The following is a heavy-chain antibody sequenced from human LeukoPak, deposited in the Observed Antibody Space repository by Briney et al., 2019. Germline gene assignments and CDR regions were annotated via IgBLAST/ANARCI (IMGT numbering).Heavy chain of an antibody. CDR2: IGSSSSYI. D-gene: IGHD6-19*01. CDR3: ARASQLRSGWIDWYFAY. V-gene: IGHV3-21*01. CDR1: GFTLSSYS. J-gene: IGHJ4*02. Sequence: GGPLSLSCAASGFTLSSYSMNWVRQAPGKGREWVSSIGSSSSYIYYADPVKGRFTISRDNAKNSMSPQMNNLRAEHTAVYYCARASQLRSGWIDWYFAYCGQGTPVTASS.